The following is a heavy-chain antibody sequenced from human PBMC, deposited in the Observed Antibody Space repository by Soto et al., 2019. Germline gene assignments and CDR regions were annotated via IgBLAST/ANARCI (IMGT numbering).Heavy chain of an antibody. CDR1: GGTFGGND. J-gene: IGHJ4*02. D-gene: IGHD3-10*01. V-gene: IGHV1-8*02. CDR3: ARGVDAGVDY. CDR2: MSPSSGDT. Sequence: GASVKVSCKASGGTFGGNDINWLRQAAGQGLEWMGWMSPSSGDTGYAQKFQGRVTMTRDTSINTAYVEPSSLRSEDTALYYCARGVDAGVDYWGQGTLVTVSS.